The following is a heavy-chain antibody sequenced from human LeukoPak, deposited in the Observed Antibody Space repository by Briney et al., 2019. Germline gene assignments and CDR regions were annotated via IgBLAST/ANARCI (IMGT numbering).Heavy chain of an antibody. V-gene: IGHV5-51*01. CDR1: GYSFTSYW. D-gene: IGHD1-20*01. Sequence: GESLQISCKGSGYSFTSYWIGWVRQMPGEGLEWMGIIYPGDSDTRYSPSFQGQVTMSADKSISTAYLQWSSLKASDTAMYYCARHNNWNDGDYWGQGTLVTVSS. CDR2: IYPGDSDT. CDR3: ARHNNWNDGDY. J-gene: IGHJ4*02.